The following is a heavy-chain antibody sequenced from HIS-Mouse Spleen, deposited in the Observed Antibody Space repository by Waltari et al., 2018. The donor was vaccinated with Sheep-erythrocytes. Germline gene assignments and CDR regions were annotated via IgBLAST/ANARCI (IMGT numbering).Heavy chain of an antibody. V-gene: IGHV5-51*03. D-gene: IGHD3-3*01. Sequence: EVQLVQPGAEVKKPGESLKLPGKGSRGSLLGSWTAWVSRMPATGREWLGIIYPGDSDTRYSPSFQGQVTIAADKSISTAYLQWSSLKASDTAMYYCARGPVLRFLEWLPTDAFDIWGQGTMVTVSS. CDR2: IYPGDSDT. CDR1: RGSLLGSW. CDR3: ARGPVLRFLEWLPTDAFDI. J-gene: IGHJ3*02.